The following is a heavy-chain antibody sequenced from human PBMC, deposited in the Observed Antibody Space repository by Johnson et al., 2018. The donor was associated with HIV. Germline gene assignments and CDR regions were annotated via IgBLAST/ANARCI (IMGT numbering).Heavy chain of an antibody. J-gene: IGHJ3*02. D-gene: IGHD1-26*01. CDR1: GFTFSSYG. V-gene: IGHV3-30*02. CDR3: ARELELLGSAFDI. CDR2: IRYDGSNK. Sequence: QVQLVESGGGVVQPGRSLRLSCAASGFTFSSYGMHWVRQAPGKGLEWVAFIRYDGSNKYYADSVKGRFTISRDNSKNTLYLQMNSLRAEDTAVYYCARELELLGSAFDIWGQGTMVTVSS.